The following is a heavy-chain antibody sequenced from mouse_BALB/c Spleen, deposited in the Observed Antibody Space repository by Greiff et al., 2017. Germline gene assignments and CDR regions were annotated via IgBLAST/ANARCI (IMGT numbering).Heavy chain of an antibody. D-gene: IGHD1-1*01. CDR3: ARSYGSNSWFAY. J-gene: IGHJ3*01. CDR1: GYAFTNYL. Sequence: VQLHQSGAELVRPGTSVKVSCKASGYAFTNYLIEWVKQRPGQGLEWIGVINPGSGGTNYNEKFKGKATLTADKSSSTAYMQLSSLTSDDSAVYFCARSYGSNSWFAYWGQGTLVTVSA. V-gene: IGHV1-54*01. CDR2: INPGSGGT.